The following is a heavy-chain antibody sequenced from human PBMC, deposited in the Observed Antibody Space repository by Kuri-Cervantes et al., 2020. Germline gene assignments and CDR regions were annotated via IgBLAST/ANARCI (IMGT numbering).Heavy chain of an antibody. Sequence: GESLKISCAASGFTFSNAWMSWVRQAPGKGLEWVGRIKSKTDGGTTDYAAPVKGRFTTSRDDSKNTLYLQMNSLKTEDTAVYYCTTDSLSGGWYVVFDYWGQGTLVTVSS. CDR1: GFTFSNAW. J-gene: IGHJ4*02. CDR3: TTDSLSGGWYVVFDY. D-gene: IGHD6-19*01. V-gene: IGHV3-15*01. CDR2: IKSKTDGGTT.